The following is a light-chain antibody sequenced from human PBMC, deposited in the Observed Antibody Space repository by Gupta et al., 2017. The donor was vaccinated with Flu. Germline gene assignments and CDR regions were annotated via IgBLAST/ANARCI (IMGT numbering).Light chain of an antibody. Sequence: SPATLSLSTGERATRSFRYSQNIGSELEWYLQKPGQAPRLIIYGASIRAVDIPARFSGSGSLPDFTLTSSSLEPEDFAVYYGQDRSDLLTLGGRTKVETK. CDR2: GAS. CDR3: QDRSDLLT. V-gene: IGKV3-11*01. CDR1: QNIGSE. J-gene: IGKJ4*01.